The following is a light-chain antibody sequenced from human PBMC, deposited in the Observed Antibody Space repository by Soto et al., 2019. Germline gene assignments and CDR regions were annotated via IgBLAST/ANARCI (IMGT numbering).Light chain of an antibody. CDR1: SSDIGSYNY. CDR3: SSYTNRGSV. CDR2: EVR. V-gene: IGLV2-14*01. J-gene: IGLJ2*01. Sequence: QSALTQPASVSGSPVQSITISCTGTSSDIGSYNYVAWYQQFPGKTPKLIIYEVRNRPSGVSFRFSGSKSGNTSSLTISGLQAEDEADYYGSSYTNRGSVFGGGTKLTVL.